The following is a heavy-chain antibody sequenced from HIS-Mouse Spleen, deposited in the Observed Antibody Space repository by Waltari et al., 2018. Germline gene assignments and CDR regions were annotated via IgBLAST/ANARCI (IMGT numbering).Heavy chain of an antibody. CDR2: IHPNSGGT. Sequence: QVQLGQSGAEVKKPGASVKVSCKASVYTFTGYSMHWVRQAPGQGLEWMGWIHPNSGGTNYAQKFQGRVTMTSDTSISTAYMELSRLRSDDTAVYYCARGGRLGIGAFDIWGQGTMVTVSS. D-gene: IGHD7-27*01. V-gene: IGHV1-2*02. CDR1: VYTFTGYS. CDR3: ARGGRLGIGAFDI. J-gene: IGHJ3*02.